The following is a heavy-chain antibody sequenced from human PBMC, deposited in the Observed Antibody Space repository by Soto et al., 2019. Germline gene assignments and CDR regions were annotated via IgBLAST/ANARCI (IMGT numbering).Heavy chain of an antibody. CDR2: ISYDGSNK. V-gene: IGHV3-30*18. J-gene: IGHJ5*02. CDR3: AKDLERAVVVPAAHLRSDP. CDR1: GFTFSSYG. D-gene: IGHD2-2*01. Sequence: PGGSVRLSCAASGFTFSSYGMHWVRQAPGKGLEWVAVISYDGSNKYYADSVKGRFTISRDNSKNTLYLQMNSLRAEDTAVYYCAKDLERAVVVPAAHLRSDPWGQGTLVTVSS.